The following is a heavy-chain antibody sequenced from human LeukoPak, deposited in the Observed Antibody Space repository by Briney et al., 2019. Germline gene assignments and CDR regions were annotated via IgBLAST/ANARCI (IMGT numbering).Heavy chain of an antibody. J-gene: IGHJ4*02. V-gene: IGHV3-23*01. CDR3: AKDLDIVATITGN. Sequence: GGSLRLSCAASGFTVSTYYMTWVRQAPGKGLECVSGVSGSGGSTYYADSVKGRFTISRDNSKNTLYLQMNSLRAEDTAVYYCAKDLDIVATITGNWGQGTLVTVSS. D-gene: IGHD5-12*01. CDR2: VSGSGGST. CDR1: GFTVSTYY.